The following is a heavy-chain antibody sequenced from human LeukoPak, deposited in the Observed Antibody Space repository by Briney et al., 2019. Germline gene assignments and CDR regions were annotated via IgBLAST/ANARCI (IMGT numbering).Heavy chain of an antibody. CDR1: GASLNTYS. V-gene: IGHV4-59*01. CDR3: ARERAVTTYYYFDY. CDR2: ASDSGTT. Sequence: PSQTLSLTCTVSGASLNTYSWTWVRQPPGKGLEYIGYASDSGTTNYNPSLKSRVTVSVDRSKSQFSLRVTSVSAADTAVYYCARERAVTTYYYFDYWGQGTLVTVSS. J-gene: IGHJ4*02. D-gene: IGHD4-17*01.